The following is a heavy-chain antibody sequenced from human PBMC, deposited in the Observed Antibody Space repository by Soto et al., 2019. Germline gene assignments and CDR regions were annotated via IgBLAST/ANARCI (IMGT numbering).Heavy chain of an antibody. CDR2: ISYDGSKK. J-gene: IGHJ6*02. Sequence: LVESGGGVVQPGRSLRVSCAASGFTFTSYAMHWVRQAPGKGLEWVATISYDGSKKDYADSVKGRFTISRDNSKNTLYLQMYSLRAEDTAVYYCARDRLYESNTQYYNYGMDVWGQGTTVTVSS. CDR3: ARDRLYESNTQYYNYGMDV. D-gene: IGHD3-22*01. V-gene: IGHV3-30-3*01. CDR1: GFTFTSYA.